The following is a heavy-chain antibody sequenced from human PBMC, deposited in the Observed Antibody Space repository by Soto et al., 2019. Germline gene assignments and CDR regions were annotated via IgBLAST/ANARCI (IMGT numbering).Heavy chain of an antibody. CDR1: GGSISSGGYS. CDR3: AREAGSGRQDWYFNL. CDR2: IFPSGST. J-gene: IGHJ2*01. V-gene: IGHV4-30-2*01. Sequence: QLQLQESGAGLVKPSQTLSLTCAVSGGSISSGGYSWSWIRQPPGKGLEWIGYIFPSGSTYYNPSLKSRVTISVDTSKNQFSLKMSSVTAADTAVYYCAREAGSGRQDWYFNLWGRGTLVTVSS. D-gene: IGHD1-26*01.